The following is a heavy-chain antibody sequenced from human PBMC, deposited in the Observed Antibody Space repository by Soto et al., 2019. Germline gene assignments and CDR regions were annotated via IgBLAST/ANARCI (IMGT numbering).Heavy chain of an antibody. J-gene: IGHJ5*02. V-gene: IGHV2-5*01. Sequence: QITLKESGPTLVKPTQTLTLTCTFSGFSISTSGVGVGWIRQPPGKALEWLAFIYWYEDKRYSPSLKSTLTISKDTSKHQGVLTMANMAPVDTGTYYCAHGSPYYTSWKADWFAPWGQGTLVTVSS. CDR1: GFSISTSGVG. CDR3: AHGSPYYTSWKADWFAP. CDR2: IYWYEDK. D-gene: IGHD2-2*01.